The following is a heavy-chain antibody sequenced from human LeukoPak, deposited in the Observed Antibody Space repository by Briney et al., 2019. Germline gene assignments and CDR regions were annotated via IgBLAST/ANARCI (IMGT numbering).Heavy chain of an antibody. CDR3: ARDYGGSSPFDY. J-gene: IGHJ4*02. CDR2: IRYDGSNK. CDR1: GFTFSSYG. V-gene: IGHV3-30*02. D-gene: IGHD4-23*01. Sequence: GGSLRLSCAASGFTFSSYGMHWVRQAPGKGLEWVAFIRYDGSNKYYADSVKGRFTISRDNAKNSLYLQMNSLRAEDTAVYYCARDYGGSSPFDYWGQGTLVTVSS.